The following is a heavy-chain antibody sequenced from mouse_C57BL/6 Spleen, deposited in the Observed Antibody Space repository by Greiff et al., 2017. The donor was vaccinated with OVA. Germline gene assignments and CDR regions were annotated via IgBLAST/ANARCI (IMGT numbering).Heavy chain of an antibody. CDR2: SRNKANDYTT. J-gene: IGHJ2*01. Sequence: EVKLVESGGGLVQSGRSLRLSCATSGFTFSDFYMEWVRQAPGKGLEWIAASRNKANDYTTEYSASVKGRFIVSRDTSQSILYLQMNALRAEDTAIYYCARDGLGGFDYWGQGTTLTVSS. CDR1: GFTFSDFY. CDR3: ARDGLGGFDY. D-gene: IGHD4-1*01. V-gene: IGHV7-1*01.